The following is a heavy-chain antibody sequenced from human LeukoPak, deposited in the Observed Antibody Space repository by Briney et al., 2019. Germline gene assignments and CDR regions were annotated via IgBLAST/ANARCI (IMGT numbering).Heavy chain of an antibody. D-gene: IGHD3-3*01. V-gene: IGHV4-34*01. CDR1: GGSFSGYY. J-gene: IGHJ4*02. Sequence: SETLSLTCAVYGGSFSGYYWSWIRQPPGKGLEWIGEINHSGSTNYNPSLKSRVTISVDTSKNHFSLKLSSVTAADTAVYYCASSYYDFWSGYFSSHWGQGTLVTVSS. CDR2: INHSGST. CDR3: ASSYYDFWSGYFSSH.